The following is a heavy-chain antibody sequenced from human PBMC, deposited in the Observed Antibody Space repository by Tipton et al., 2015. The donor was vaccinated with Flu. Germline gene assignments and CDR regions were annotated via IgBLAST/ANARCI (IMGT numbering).Heavy chain of an antibody. CDR2: ISRDGTNT. V-gene: IGHV3-43*02. D-gene: IGHD5-12*01. CDR1: GFTFDDYA. J-gene: IGHJ6*02. CDR3: AKDADPWNGVATSFDMDV. Sequence: SLRLSCAASGFTFDDYAMHWVRQAPGKGLEWVSVISRDGTNTYYADSLKGRFTVSRDNSKNSLYLQMKSLSTEDSGLYYCAKDADPWNGVATSFDMDVWGQGTTVTVSS.